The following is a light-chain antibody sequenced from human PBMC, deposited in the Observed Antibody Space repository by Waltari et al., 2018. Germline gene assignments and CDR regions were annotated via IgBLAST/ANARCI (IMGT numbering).Light chain of an antibody. CDR3: QSYDSSLSGGV. J-gene: IGLJ2*01. Sequence: QSVLTQPPSMSGAPGQRVTISCTGSSSNIGAGYDVHWYQQLPGTAPKLLIYGNINRPSGVPDGFSGSKSGTSASLAITGLQAEDEADYYCQSYDSSLSGGVFGGGTKLTVL. CDR2: GNI. V-gene: IGLV1-40*01. CDR1: SSNIGAGYD.